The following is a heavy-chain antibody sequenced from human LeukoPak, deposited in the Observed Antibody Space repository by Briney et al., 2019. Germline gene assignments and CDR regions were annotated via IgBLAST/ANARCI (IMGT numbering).Heavy chain of an antibody. CDR3: AKATKGYNFFDL. CDR2: IYPGDSDT. V-gene: IGHV5-51*01. CDR1: GSNFATYW. J-gene: IGHJ4*02. D-gene: IGHD5-24*01. Sequence: GESLEISCEGSGSNFATYWIGWVRPMPGKGLGLVGTIYPGDSDTTYSPSFQGQVTISADKSISTAYLQWSSLKASDTAIYYCAKATKGYNFFDLWGQGTLLTVSS.